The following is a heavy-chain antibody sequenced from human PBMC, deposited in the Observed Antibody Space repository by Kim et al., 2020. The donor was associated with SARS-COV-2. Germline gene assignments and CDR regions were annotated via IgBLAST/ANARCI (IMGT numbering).Heavy chain of an antibody. CDR1: GFTFSSSW. D-gene: IGHD3-10*01. J-gene: IGHJ3*02. CDR3: ARARALVRGAISGFDI. Sequence: GGSLRLSCAASGFTFSSSWMTWVRQAPGKGLEWVANIKEDGRTKYYVDSVKGRCTISRDNAQNSLYLQMNSLRTEDTAIYFCARARALVRGAISGFDIWGQGTTVTVSS. CDR2: IKEDGRTK. V-gene: IGHV3-7*03.